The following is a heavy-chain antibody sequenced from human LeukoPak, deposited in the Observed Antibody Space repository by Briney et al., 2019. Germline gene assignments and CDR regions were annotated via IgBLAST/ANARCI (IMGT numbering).Heavy chain of an antibody. CDR1: GFTFSSYA. D-gene: IGHD1-20*01. CDR3: AKGAWYNWNHYFDY. CDR2: ISSSGGST. V-gene: IGHV3-23*01. Sequence: RGSLRLSCTASGFTFSSYAMSWVRQAPGKGLEWVSAISSSGGSTSYADSVKGRLTISRDNSKNTLYLQMNSLRAEDTAVYYCAKGAWYNWNHYFDYWGQGTLVTVSS. J-gene: IGHJ4*02.